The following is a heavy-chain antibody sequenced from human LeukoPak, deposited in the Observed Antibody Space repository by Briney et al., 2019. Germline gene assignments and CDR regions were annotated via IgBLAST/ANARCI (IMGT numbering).Heavy chain of an antibody. CDR1: GFTFSSYW. CDR2: IWYDGSNK. Sequence: GGSLRLSCAASGFTFSSYWMSWVRQAPGKGLEWVAVIWYDGSNKYYADSVKGRFTISRDNSKNTLYLQMNSLRAEDTAVYYCARALSAAAGLQHWGQGTLVTVSS. J-gene: IGHJ1*01. D-gene: IGHD6-13*01. CDR3: ARALSAAAGLQH. V-gene: IGHV3-33*08.